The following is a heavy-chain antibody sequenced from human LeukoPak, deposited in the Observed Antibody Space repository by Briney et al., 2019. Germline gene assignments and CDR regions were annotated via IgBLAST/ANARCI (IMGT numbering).Heavy chain of an antibody. CDR2: ISYDGNNK. Sequence: GGSLRLSCAASGFTVSSNYMHWVRQAPGKGLEWVAVISYDGNNKYYADSVKGRFTISRDNSKNTLYLQMNSLRAEDTAMYYCARDKFYSSSYFDYWGQGTLVTVSS. V-gene: IGHV3-30*03. CDR1: GFTVSSNY. D-gene: IGHD6-13*01. J-gene: IGHJ4*02. CDR3: ARDKFYSSSYFDY.